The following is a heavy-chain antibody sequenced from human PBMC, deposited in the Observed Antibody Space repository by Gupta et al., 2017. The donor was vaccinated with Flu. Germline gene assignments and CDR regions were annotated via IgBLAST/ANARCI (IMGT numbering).Heavy chain of an antibody. CDR1: GGTFSSYA. D-gene: IGHD3-22*01. CDR3: ASPPCCGYYYDSSGYYPPDDAFDI. V-gene: IGHV1-69*01. CDR2: IIPIFGTA. Sequence: QVQLVQSGAEVKKPGSSVKVSCKASGGTFSSYAISWVRQAPGQGLEWMGGIIPIFGTANYAQKFQGRVTITADESTSTAYMELSSLRSEDTAVYYCASPPCCGYYYDSSGYYPPDDAFDIWGQGTMVTVSS. J-gene: IGHJ3*02.